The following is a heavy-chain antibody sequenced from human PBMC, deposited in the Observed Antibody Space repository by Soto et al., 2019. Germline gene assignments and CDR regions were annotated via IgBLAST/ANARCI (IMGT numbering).Heavy chain of an antibody. CDR3: ARGTIVLMVYTPLYFDL. V-gene: IGHV1-18*01. CDR2: ISAYNGNT. D-gene: IGHD2-8*01. CDR1: GYTFTTYG. Sequence: AAVKGSCKASGYTFTTYGISFVRQAPGQGLEWIGWISAYNGNTNYAQKLQGRVTMTTDTSTSTAYMELRSLRSDDTAVYYCARGTIVLMVYTPLYFDLWGRGTLVTVS. J-gene: IGHJ2*01.